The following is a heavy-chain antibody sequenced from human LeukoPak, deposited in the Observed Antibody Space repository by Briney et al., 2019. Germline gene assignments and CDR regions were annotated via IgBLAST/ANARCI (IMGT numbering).Heavy chain of an antibody. Sequence: GGSLRLSCAASGFTFSSYAMTWVRQAPGKGLERVSAISGSGGSTCYADSVKGRFTISRDNSKNTLYLQMNSLRAEDTAVYYCAKKKLDTDAFDIWGQGSMVTVSS. CDR2: ISGSGGST. CDR1: GFTFSSYA. J-gene: IGHJ3*02. D-gene: IGHD3/OR15-3a*01. CDR3: AKKKLDTDAFDI. V-gene: IGHV3-23*01.